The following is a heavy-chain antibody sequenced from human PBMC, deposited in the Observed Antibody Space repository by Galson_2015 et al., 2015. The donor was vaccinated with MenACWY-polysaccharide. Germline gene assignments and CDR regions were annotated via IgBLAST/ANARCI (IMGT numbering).Heavy chain of an antibody. J-gene: IGHJ6*02. CDR3: GRGSCCCKVMDF. CDR2: INPDGSST. V-gene: IGHV3-74*03. Sequence: SLRLSCAASGFTFSTYFMHWVRQAPGKGLLWVSRINPDGSSTVYADSVKGRFTVSRDNSKNTLYLQMNSLRAEDTAVYYCGRGSCCCKVMDFWGHGTPVTVSS. CDR1: GFTFSTYF. D-gene: IGHD6-13*01.